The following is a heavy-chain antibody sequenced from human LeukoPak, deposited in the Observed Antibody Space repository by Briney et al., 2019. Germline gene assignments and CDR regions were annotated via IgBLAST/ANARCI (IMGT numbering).Heavy chain of an antibody. J-gene: IGHJ4*02. CDR3: ARDNVSRDPRHFDY. CDR1: GGAISSSSHY. V-gene: IGHV4-39*02. Sequence: PSETQSLTCTVSGGAISSSSHYCAWIRQPPGKGLEWIGCIYYSGTTYYNPSLTSRVPLSVDTAQNQFAHKLRAVTAADTALYYCARDNVSRDPRHFDYWGQGTLVTGSS. D-gene: IGHD3-10*02. CDR2: IYYSGTT.